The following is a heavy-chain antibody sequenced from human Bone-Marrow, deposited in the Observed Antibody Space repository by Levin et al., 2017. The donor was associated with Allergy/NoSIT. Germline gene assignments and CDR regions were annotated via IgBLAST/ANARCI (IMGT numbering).Heavy chain of an antibody. CDR1: GFIFTSYN. D-gene: IGHD3-22*01. V-gene: IGHV3-30*04. CDR2: ISYDGKKT. Sequence: PGGSLRLSCAASGFIFTSYNFHWVRQAPGKGLEWVAVISYDGKKTYYADSVKGRFSISRDNSKNTLYLQMNSLRAEDTAVYYCARGGSSGYRIPRFDHWGQGNLVTVSS. J-gene: IGHJ4*02. CDR3: ARGGSSGYRIPRFDH.